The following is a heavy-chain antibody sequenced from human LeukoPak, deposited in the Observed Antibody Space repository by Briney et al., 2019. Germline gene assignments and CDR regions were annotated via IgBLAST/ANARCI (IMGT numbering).Heavy chain of an antibody. J-gene: IGHJ3*02. Sequence: PSETLSLTCAVYGGSFSGYYWSWIRQPPGKGLEWIGEINHSGSTNYNPSLKSRVTISVDTSKNQFSLKLSSVTAADTAVYYCARGRGTSNGTAPPAVAGMRAAFDIWGQGTMVTVSS. V-gene: IGHV4-34*01. D-gene: IGHD6-19*01. CDR2: INHSGST. CDR1: GGSFSGYY. CDR3: ARGRGTSNGTAPPAVAGMRAAFDI.